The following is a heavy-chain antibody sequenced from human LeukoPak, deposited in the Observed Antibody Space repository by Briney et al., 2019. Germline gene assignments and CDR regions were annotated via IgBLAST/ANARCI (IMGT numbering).Heavy chain of an antibody. CDR1: GGSISSGGYY. CDR3: ARHSSSSSDFDY. CDR2: IHYSGST. J-gene: IGHJ4*02. Sequence: SETLSLTCTVSGGSISSGGYYWSWIRQHPGKGLEWIGYIHYSGSTYYNPSLKSRVTISVDTSKNQFSLKLSSVTAADTAVYYCARHSSSSSDFDYWGQGTLVTVSS. V-gene: IGHV4-39*01. D-gene: IGHD6-6*01.